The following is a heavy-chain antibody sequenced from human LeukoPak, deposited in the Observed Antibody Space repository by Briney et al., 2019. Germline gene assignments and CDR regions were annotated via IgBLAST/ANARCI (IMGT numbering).Heavy chain of an antibody. V-gene: IGHV4-61*08. CDR2: VYYNGNT. CDR1: GGSISSGGYS. J-gene: IGHJ5*02. D-gene: IGHD3/OR15-3a*01. CDR3: ARGPLSSRTTWTWFDP. Sequence: SETLSLTCAVSGGSISSGGYSWTWIRQPPGKGLEWIGYVYYNGNTNYNPSLKSRITISVDTSKNQFSLRLKSVTAADTAVYYCARGPLSSRTTWTWFDPWGQGTLVTVSS.